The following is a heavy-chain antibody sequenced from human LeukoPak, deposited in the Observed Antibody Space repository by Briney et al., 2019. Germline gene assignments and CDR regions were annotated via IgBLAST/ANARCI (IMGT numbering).Heavy chain of an antibody. CDR1: GGSISSGSYY. Sequence: PSQTLSLTCTVSGGSISSGSYYWSWIRQPAGKGLEWIGRIYTSGSTNYNPSLKSRVTISVDTSKNQFSLKLSSVTAADTAAYYCARYYYDSSGDYGMDVWGQGTTVTVSS. D-gene: IGHD3-22*01. V-gene: IGHV4-61*02. J-gene: IGHJ6*02. CDR3: ARYYYDSSGDYGMDV. CDR2: IYTSGST.